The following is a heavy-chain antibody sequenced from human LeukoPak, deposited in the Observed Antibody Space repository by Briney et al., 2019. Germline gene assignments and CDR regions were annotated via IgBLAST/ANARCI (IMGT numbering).Heavy chain of an antibody. CDR1: GYTFSNYY. Sequence: ASVKVSCKASGYTFSNYYIHWVRQAPGQGLEWMGIIGGSTNYAQKFLGRVTMTRDTSISTAYMELSRLRSDDTAVYYCARGPHWDPHFDYWGQGTLVTVSS. V-gene: IGHV1-2*02. J-gene: IGHJ4*02. CDR3: ARGPHWDPHFDY. CDR2: IGGST. D-gene: IGHD7-27*01.